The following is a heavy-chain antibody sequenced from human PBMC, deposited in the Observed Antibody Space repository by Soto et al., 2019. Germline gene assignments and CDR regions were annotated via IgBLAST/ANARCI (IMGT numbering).Heavy chain of an antibody. Sequence: SETLSLTCSVSGGSISSGGYYWGWVRRRPRKGLEWIGSIYSSGNPYYNPSLKSRVTISADTSKNQFFLKLSSVTAADTAVYYCARHLDYSNTVYFDYWGQATLVTVSS. J-gene: IGHJ4*02. V-gene: IGHV4-39*01. CDR1: GGSISSGGYY. CDR3: ARHLDYSNTVYFDY. CDR2: IYSSGNP. D-gene: IGHD4-4*01.